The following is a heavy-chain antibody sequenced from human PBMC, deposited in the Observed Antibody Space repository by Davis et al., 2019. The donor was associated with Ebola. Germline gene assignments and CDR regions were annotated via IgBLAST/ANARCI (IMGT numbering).Heavy chain of an antibody. CDR3: ARDSGYTYGGIDY. D-gene: IGHD5-18*01. J-gene: IGHJ4*02. CDR1: GGSVSSGTYY. CDR2: IYSSGTT. Sequence: SETLSLTCTVSGGSVSSGTYYWSWIRQPPGKGLEWIGYIYSSGTTNYNPSLKSRVTISVDSSKNQVSLKLSSVTAADTAVYYCARDSGYTYGGIDYWGQGTLVTVSS. V-gene: IGHV4-61*01.